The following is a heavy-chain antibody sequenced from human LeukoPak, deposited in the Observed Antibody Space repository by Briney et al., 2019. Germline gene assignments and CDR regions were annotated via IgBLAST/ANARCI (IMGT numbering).Heavy chain of an antibody. CDR1: GFTFNDFA. J-gene: IGHJ4*02. V-gene: IGHV3-9*01. CDR3: ARDQGWLPFY. D-gene: IGHD5-12*01. Sequence: GGSLRLSCAASGFTFNDFAMHWVRQTPGKGLEWVSGISRNSGSIGYADSVKGRFTISRDNGKNALYLEMNSLRAEDTALYYCARDQGWLPFYWGQGTLVTVSS. CDR2: ISRNSGSI.